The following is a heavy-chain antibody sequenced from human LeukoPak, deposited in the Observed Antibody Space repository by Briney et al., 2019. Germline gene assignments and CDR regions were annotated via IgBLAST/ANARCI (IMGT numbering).Heavy chain of an antibody. V-gene: IGHV4-39*07. D-gene: IGHD2-2*01. J-gene: IGHJ6*03. CDR2: IYYSAST. CDR3: ATSQYFYYYMDV. Sequence: SETLSLTCTVSGGSISSSSYYWGWIRQPPGKGLEWIGSIYYSASTYYNPSLKSRVTISIDTSKNQFSLKLSSVTAADTAVYYCATSQYFYYYMDVWGKGTTVTVSS. CDR1: GGSISSSSYY.